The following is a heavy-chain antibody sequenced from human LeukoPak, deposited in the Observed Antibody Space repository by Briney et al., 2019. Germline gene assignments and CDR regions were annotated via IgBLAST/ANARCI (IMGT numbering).Heavy chain of an antibody. J-gene: IGHJ4*02. CDR2: IYTSGST. CDR1: GGSISSYY. D-gene: IGHD2-2*01. CDR3: AREVVAPVVPAATPSYYFDY. V-gene: IGHV4-4*07. Sequence: SETLSLTCTVSGGSISSYYWSWIRQPAGKGLEWIGRIYTSGSTNYNPSLKSRVTMSVDTSKNQFSLKLSSVIAADTAVYYCAREVVAPVVPAATPSYYFDYWGQGTLVTVSS.